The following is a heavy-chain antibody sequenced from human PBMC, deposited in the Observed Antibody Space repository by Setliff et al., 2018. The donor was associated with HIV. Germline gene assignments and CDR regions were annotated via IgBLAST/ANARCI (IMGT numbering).Heavy chain of an antibody. J-gene: IGHJ6*03. CDR2: IIPIFGTA. D-gene: IGHD2-21*02. Sequence: SVKVSCKASGGTFSSYAISWVRQAPGQGLEWMGGIIPIFGTANYAQKFQGRVTITADESTSTAYMELSSLRSEDTAVYYCAGGWVVTAIHYYYYYMDVWGKGTTVTVSS. CDR1: GGTFSSYA. V-gene: IGHV1-69*13. CDR3: AGGWVVTAIHYYYYYMDV.